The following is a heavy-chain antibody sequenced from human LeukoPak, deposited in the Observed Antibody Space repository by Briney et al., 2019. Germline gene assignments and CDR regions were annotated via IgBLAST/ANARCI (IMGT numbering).Heavy chain of an antibody. CDR2: ISSSSSTI. Sequence: GGSLRLSCAASGFTFSSYSMNWVRQAPGKGLEWVSYISSSSSTIYYADSVKGRFTISRDNAKNSLYLQMNSLRAEDTAVYYCARDAGYDSSGSPFDYWGQGTLVTVSS. V-gene: IGHV3-48*01. J-gene: IGHJ4*02. D-gene: IGHD3-22*01. CDR3: ARDAGYDSSGSPFDY. CDR1: GFTFSSYS.